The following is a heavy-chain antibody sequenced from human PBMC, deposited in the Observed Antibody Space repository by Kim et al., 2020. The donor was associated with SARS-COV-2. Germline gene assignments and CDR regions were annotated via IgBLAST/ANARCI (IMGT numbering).Heavy chain of an antibody. D-gene: IGHD3-10*01. CDR3: ATVGRVY. CDR2: IKRKIDGATI. Sequence: GGSLRLSCVASGFTFNNAWMSWVRQAPGRGLEWVGHIKRKIDGATIDYAAAIKDSFTISRDDSRNTLYLQMNSLKIEDTAVYYCATVGRVYWGQGTLVSV. J-gene: IGHJ4*02. V-gene: IGHV3-15*01. CDR1: GFTFNNAW.